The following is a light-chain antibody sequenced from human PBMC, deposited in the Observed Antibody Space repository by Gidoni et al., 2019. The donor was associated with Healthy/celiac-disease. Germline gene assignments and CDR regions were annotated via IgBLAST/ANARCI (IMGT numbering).Light chain of an antibody. J-gene: IGKJ5*01. CDR1: QSVSSY. CDR3: QQRSNWPSIT. Sequence: EIVLTQSPATLSLSPGERATLSCRASQSVSSYLSWYQQKHGQDPRLLIYDASNRATGIPARFSGSGSGTDFTLTISSLEPEDFAVYYCQQRSNWPSITFGQGTRLEIK. V-gene: IGKV3-11*01. CDR2: DAS.